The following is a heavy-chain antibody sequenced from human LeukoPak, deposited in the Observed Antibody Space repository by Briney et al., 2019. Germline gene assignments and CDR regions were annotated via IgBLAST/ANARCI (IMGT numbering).Heavy chain of an antibody. D-gene: IGHD2-2*01. CDR2: IRYDGSNK. CDR1: GFAFSSYG. V-gene: IGHV3-30*02. J-gene: IGHJ4*02. CDR3: AKSLWYCSSTSCLYFDY. Sequence: GGSLRLSCAASGFAFSSYGMHWVRQAPGKGLEWVAFIRYDGSNKYYADSVEGRFTISRDNSKNTLYLQMTSLRAEDTAAYYCAKSLWYCSSTSCLYFDYWGQGTLVTVSS.